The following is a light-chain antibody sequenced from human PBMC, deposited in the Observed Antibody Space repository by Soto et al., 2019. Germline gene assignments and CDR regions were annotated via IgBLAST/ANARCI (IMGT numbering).Light chain of an antibody. Sequence: QLVLTQSPSASASLGASVKLTCTLSSGHSSYAIAWHQQQPEKGPRYLMKLNSDGSHRKGDGIPDRFSGSSSGAERYLTISSLQSEDEADYYCQTWGTGMGVFGGGTKVTVL. CDR3: QTWGTGMGV. J-gene: IGLJ3*02. V-gene: IGLV4-69*01. CDR2: LNSDGSH. CDR1: SGHSSYA.